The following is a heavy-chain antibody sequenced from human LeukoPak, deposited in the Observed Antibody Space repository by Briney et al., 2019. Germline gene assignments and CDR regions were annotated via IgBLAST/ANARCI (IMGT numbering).Heavy chain of an antibody. V-gene: IGHV4-59*01. CDR1: GGSISSYY. CDR2: IYYSGST. D-gene: IGHD2-2*01. J-gene: IGHJ5*02. CDR3: ARNTPPGYCSSTRCSRVWFDP. Sequence: SETLSLTCTVSGGSISSYYWSWIRQPPGKGLEWIGYIYYSGSTNYNPSLKSRVTISVDTSKNQFSLKLSSVTAADTAVYYCARNTPPGYCSSTRCSRVWFDPWGQGTLVTVSS.